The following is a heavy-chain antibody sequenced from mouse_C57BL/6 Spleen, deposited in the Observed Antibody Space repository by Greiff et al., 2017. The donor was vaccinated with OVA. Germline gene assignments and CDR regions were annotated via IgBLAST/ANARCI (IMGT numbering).Heavy chain of an antibody. CDR2: IHPNSGST. J-gene: IGHJ2*01. CDR1: GYTFTSYW. CDR3: ARARPSYYFDY. V-gene: IGHV1-64*01. Sequence: QVQLQQPGAELVKPGASVKLSCKASGYTFTSYWMHWVKQRPGQGLEWIGMIHPNSGSTNYNEKFKSKATLTVDKSSSTAYMQLSSLTSEDSAVYYCARARPSYYFDYWGQGTTLTVSS.